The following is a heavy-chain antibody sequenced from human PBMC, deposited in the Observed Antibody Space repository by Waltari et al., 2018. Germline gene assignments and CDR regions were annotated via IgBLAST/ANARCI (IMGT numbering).Heavy chain of an antibody. J-gene: IGHJ5*02. D-gene: IGHD3-10*01. CDR3: ARGDYYTSGTPGAWFDP. CDR2: INPSGGNT. Sequence: QVQLVQSGAEVKKPGASVKVSCKASGYTFNSYYIHWVRQAPGQGLEWMGIINPSGGNTSYAQKFQCRGTMTRDTATSTVYMGLSSLRSEDTAVYYCARGDYYTSGTPGAWFDPWGQGALVTVSS. CDR1: GYTFNSYY. V-gene: IGHV1-46*02.